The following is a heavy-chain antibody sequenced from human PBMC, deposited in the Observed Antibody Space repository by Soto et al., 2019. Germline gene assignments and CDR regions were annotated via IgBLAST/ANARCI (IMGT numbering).Heavy chain of an antibody. Sequence: ASVKVSCKTSGYTFENYGITWVRQAPGQGLEWMGWISVYSGRTKSAQKFQGRVTLTTETSTNTAYLEMRSLSSDDTAVYYCARDSGFVFDTTGYFDYWGQGTRVTVSS. V-gene: IGHV1-18*04. D-gene: IGHD3-9*01. J-gene: IGHJ4*02. CDR3: ARDSGFVFDTTGYFDY. CDR1: GYTFENYG. CDR2: ISVYSGRT.